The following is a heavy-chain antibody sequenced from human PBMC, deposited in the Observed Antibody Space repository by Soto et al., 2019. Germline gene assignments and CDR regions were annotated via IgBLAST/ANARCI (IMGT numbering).Heavy chain of an antibody. Sequence: GGSLRLSCAASGFTVSSNYMSWVRQAPGKGLEWVSVIYSGGSTYYADSVKGRFAISRDNSKNTLYLQMNSLRAEDTAVYYCASQIPVRGVVYYYYGMDVWGQGTTVTVSS. CDR2: IYSGGST. CDR3: ASQIPVRGVVYYYYGMDV. J-gene: IGHJ6*02. D-gene: IGHD3-10*01. V-gene: IGHV3-53*01. CDR1: GFTVSSNY.